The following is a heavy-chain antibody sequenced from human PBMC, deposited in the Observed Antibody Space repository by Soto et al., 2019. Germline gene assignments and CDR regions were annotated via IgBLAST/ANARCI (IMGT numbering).Heavy chain of an antibody. D-gene: IGHD2-8*01. Sequence: EVQLVESGGGLVQPGGSLRLSCAASGFTFSSYSMSWVRQAPGKGLEWVSYISSSSSTTYYADSVKGRFTTSRDNAKNLLYLQMNSQRAEYTAVYFCARAKYCTNGVCYESPFDYWGQGTVVTVSS. V-gene: IGHV3-48*01. J-gene: IGHJ4*02. CDR2: ISSSSSTT. CDR1: GFTFSSYS. CDR3: ARAKYCTNGVCYESPFDY.